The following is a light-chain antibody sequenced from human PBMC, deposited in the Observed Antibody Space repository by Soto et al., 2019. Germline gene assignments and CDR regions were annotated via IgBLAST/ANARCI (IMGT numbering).Light chain of an antibody. Sequence: EIVLTQSPGTLSLSPGERATLSCMASQTLTTRFLAWYQQKPGQAPRLFIYGASSRATGIPDRFSGSGSGTEYTLTISRLEPEDFAVYSCQQYADLPYTFGQGTTLEIK. CDR2: GAS. V-gene: IGKV3-20*01. J-gene: IGKJ2*01. CDR1: QTLTTRF. CDR3: QQYADLPYT.